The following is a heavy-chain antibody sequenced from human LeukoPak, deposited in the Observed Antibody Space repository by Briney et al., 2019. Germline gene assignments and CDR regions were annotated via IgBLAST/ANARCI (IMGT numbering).Heavy chain of an antibody. V-gene: IGHV4-38-2*02. CDR1: GYSISSGYY. Sequence: KSSETLSLTCTVSGYSISSGYYWGWIRQPPGKGLEWIGNIYYRGSTYYNPSLKSRVTISADTSKNQLSLKLSSVTAADTAVYYCARANRYDLYFDYWGQGTLVTVSS. J-gene: IGHJ4*02. D-gene: IGHD3-16*02. CDR2: IYYRGST. CDR3: ARANRYDLYFDY.